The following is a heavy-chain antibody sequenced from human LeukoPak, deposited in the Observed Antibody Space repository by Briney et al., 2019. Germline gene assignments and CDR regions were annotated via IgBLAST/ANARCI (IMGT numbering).Heavy chain of an antibody. Sequence: SETLSLTCAVYGGSFSGYYWSWIRQPPGKGLEWIGEINHSGSTNYNPSLKSRVTILVDTSKNQFSLKLSSVTAADTAVYYCASSQWLPRDYWGQGTLVTVSS. D-gene: IGHD3-22*01. CDR1: GGSFSGYY. CDR2: INHSGST. CDR3: ASSQWLPRDY. V-gene: IGHV4-34*01. J-gene: IGHJ4*02.